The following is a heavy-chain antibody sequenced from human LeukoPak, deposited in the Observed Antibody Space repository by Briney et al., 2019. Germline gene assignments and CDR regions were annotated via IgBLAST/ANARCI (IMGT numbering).Heavy chain of an antibody. Sequence: PGGSLRLSCAASGFTFSSYWMSWVRQAPGKGLEWVANIKQDGSEKYYVDSVKGRFTISRDNAKNSLYLQMNSLRAEDTAVYYCARDRTTMIRGVTLPLNYFDSWGQGTLVTVSS. CDR3: ARDRTTMIRGVTLPLNYFDS. J-gene: IGHJ4*02. D-gene: IGHD3-10*01. CDR2: IKQDGSEK. CDR1: GFTFSSYW. V-gene: IGHV3-7*03.